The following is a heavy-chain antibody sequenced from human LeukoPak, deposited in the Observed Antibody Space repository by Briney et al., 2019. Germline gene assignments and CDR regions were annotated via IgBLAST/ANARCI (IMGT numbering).Heavy chain of an antibody. D-gene: IGHD3-10*01. CDR1: GFTFSSYS. CDR2: ISSSSSYI. J-gene: IGHJ4*02. Sequence: PGGSLRLSCAASGFTFSSYSMNWVRQAPGKGLEWVSSISSSSSYIYYADSVKGRFTISRDNAKNSLYPQMNSLRAEDTAVYYCARGASEWFGESTVWGQGTLVTVSS. V-gene: IGHV3-21*01. CDR3: ARGASEWFGESTV.